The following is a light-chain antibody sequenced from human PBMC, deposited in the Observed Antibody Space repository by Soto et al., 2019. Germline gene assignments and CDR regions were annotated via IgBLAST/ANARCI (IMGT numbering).Light chain of an antibody. V-gene: IGLV2-18*02. Sequence: HSALTQPPSVSGSPGQSVTISCTGTSSDVGSYNRVSWYQQPPGTAPKLMIYEVSNRPSGVPDRFSGSKSGNTASLTISGLQAEDEADYYCSSYTSSSVVFGGGTKVTVL. J-gene: IGLJ2*01. CDR3: SSYTSSSVV. CDR2: EVS. CDR1: SSDVGSYNR.